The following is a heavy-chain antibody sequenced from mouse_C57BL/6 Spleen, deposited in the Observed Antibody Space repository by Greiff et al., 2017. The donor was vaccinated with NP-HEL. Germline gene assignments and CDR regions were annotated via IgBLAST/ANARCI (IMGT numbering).Heavy chain of an antibody. Sequence: QVTLKESGPGILQSSQTLSLTCSFSGFSLSTSGMGVSWIRQPSGKGLEWLAHIYWDDDKRYNPSLKSRLTISKDTSRNQVFLKITSVDTADTATYYCARRRPYYYGSSHYYAMDYWGQGTSVTVSS. CDR3: ARRRPYYYGSSHYYAMDY. V-gene: IGHV8-12*01. D-gene: IGHD1-1*01. CDR2: IYWDDDK. J-gene: IGHJ4*01. CDR1: GFSLSTSGMG.